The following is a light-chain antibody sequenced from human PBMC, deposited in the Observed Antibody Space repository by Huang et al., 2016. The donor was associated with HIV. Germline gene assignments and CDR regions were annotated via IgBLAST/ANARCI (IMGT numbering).Light chain of an antibody. CDR2: EAA. CDR1: QSVSTR. CDR3: QQYNTFT. J-gene: IGKJ3*01. Sequence: DIQMTQSPSTLSAAIGDRVTITCRASQSVSTRLAWYQQKPGKAPRLLIQEAASLESGVPSRFSGSGSGTEFTLTISSLQPDDSATYCCQQYNTFTFGPGTKVDI. V-gene: IGKV1-5*03.